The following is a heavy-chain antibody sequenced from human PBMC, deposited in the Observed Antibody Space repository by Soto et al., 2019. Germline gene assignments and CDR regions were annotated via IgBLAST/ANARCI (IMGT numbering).Heavy chain of an antibody. CDR2: ISSSSSYI. V-gene: IGHV3-21*01. Sequence: GGSLRLSCAASGFTFSSYSMNWVRQAPGKGLEWVSSISSSSSYIYYADSVKGRFTISRDNAKNSLYLQMNSLRAEDTAVYYCARDLRITFGGVIVGGLDYWGQGTLVTVSS. J-gene: IGHJ4*02. D-gene: IGHD3-16*02. CDR1: GFTFSSYS. CDR3: ARDLRITFGGVIVGGLDY.